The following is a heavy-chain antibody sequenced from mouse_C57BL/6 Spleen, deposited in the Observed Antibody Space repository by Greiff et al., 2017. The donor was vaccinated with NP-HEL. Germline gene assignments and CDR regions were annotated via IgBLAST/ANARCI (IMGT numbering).Heavy chain of an antibody. Sequence: QVHVKQPGAELVMPGASVKLSCKASGYTFTSYWMHWVKQRPGQGLEWIGEIDPSDSYTNYNQKFKGKSTLTVDKSSSTAYMQLSSLTSEDSAVYYCARSGEGDSYFDYWGQGTTLTVSS. J-gene: IGHJ2*01. D-gene: IGHD3-1*01. CDR1: GYTFTSYW. CDR2: IDPSDSYT. V-gene: IGHV1-69*01. CDR3: ARSGEGDSYFDY.